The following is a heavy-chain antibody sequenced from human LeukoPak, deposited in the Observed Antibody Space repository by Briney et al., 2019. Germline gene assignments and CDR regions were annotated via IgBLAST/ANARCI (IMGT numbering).Heavy chain of an antibody. CDR2: ISGSGGST. Sequence: GGSLRLSCAASGFTFSSYAMSGVRQAPGKGLEWVSAISGSGGSTYYADYVKGRFTISRDNSKNTLYLQMNSLRAEDTAVYYCAKRSWYFYYMDVWGKGTTVTVSS. CDR1: GFTFSSYA. J-gene: IGHJ6*03. V-gene: IGHV3-23*01. CDR3: AKRSWYFYYMDV. D-gene: IGHD1-26*01.